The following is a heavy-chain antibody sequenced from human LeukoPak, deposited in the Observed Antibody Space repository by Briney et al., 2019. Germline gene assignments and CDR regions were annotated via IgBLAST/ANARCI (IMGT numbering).Heavy chain of an antibody. CDR2: ISSSSSTI. Sequence: HPGGSLRLSCAASGFTFSSYSMNWVRQAPGRGLEWVSYISSSSSTIYYADSVKGRFTISRDNAKNSLYLQMNSLRDEDTAVYYCARGDDFWSGYCMDVWGQGTTVTVSS. CDR3: ARGDDFWSGYCMDV. J-gene: IGHJ6*02. V-gene: IGHV3-48*02. D-gene: IGHD3-3*01. CDR1: GFTFSSYS.